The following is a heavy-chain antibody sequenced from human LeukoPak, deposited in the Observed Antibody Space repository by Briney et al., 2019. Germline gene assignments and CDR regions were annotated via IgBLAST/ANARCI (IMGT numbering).Heavy chain of an antibody. CDR1: GGSISSYY. J-gene: IGHJ4*02. V-gene: IGHV4-59*01. D-gene: IGHD3-22*01. Sequence: SETLSLTCTVSGGSISSYYWSWIRQPPGKGLEWIGYIYYSGSTNYNPSLKSRVTISVDTSKNQFSLKLSSATAADTAVYYCARDKGAHYYDSSGYYFDYWGQGTLVTVSS. CDR3: ARDKGAHYYDSSGYYFDY. CDR2: IYYSGST.